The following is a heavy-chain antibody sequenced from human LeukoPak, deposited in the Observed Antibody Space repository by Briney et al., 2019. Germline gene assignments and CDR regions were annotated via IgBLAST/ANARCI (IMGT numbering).Heavy chain of an antibody. CDR1: GGSISSSSYY. CDR2: IYYSGST. CDR3: ATRYFDSFDP. V-gene: IGHV4-39*01. J-gene: IGHJ5*02. D-gene: IGHD3-9*01. Sequence: SETLSLTCTVSGGSISSSSYYWGWIRQPPGKGLEWIGSIYYSGSTYYNPSLKSRVTISVDTSKNQFSLKLSSVTAADTAVYYCATRYFDSFDPWGQGTLVTVSS.